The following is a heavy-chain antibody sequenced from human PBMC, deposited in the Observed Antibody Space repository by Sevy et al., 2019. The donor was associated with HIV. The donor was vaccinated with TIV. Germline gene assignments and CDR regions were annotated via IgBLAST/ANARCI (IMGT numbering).Heavy chain of an antibody. CDR2: IRSKAYGGTT. CDR3: TRVEGATDWGMDV. V-gene: IGHV3-49*04. D-gene: IGHD1-26*01. CDR1: GFTFGDYT. J-gene: IGHJ6*02. Sequence: GGSLRLSCTASGFTFGDYTMSWVRQAPGKGLEWVSFIRSKAYGGTTQYATSVKGRFTISRVDSKRITYLKMNSLRTGDTAVYYCTRVEGATDWGMDVWGQGTTVTVSS.